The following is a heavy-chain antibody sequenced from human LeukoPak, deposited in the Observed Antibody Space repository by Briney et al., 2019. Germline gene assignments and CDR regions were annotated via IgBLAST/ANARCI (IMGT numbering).Heavy chain of an antibody. CDR2: ISTSSSYI. CDR3: ARGEGNWFDP. CDR1: GFTFSSYS. D-gene: IGHD1-26*01. V-gene: IGHV3-21*01. J-gene: IGHJ5*02. Sequence: GGSLRLSCAASGFTFSSYSMNWVRQAPGKGLEWVASISTSSSYIYYADSLKGRFTISRDNAENKLYLQMNSLRAEDTAVYYCARGEGNWFDPWGQGTLVTVSS.